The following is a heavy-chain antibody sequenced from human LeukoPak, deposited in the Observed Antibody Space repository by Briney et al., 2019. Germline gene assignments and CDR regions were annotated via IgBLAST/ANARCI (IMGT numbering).Heavy chain of an antibody. D-gene: IGHD1-26*01. J-gene: IGHJ2*01. Sequence: PSETLSLTCTVSGDSISSSSYYWAWIRQTPGKGLEWIGSIYYSGRTYYNPSLKSRVSISVDTSKNQFSLKLSAVTAADTAVYYCARHLPIIPWELRSANPINWYFDLWGRGTLVTVSS. V-gene: IGHV4-39*01. CDR1: GDSISSSSYY. CDR3: ARHLPIIPWELRSANPINWYFDL. CDR2: IYYSGRT.